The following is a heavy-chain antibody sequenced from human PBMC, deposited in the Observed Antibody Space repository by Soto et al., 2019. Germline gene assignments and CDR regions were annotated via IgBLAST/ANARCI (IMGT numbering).Heavy chain of an antibody. CDR2: IKEDGSDK. V-gene: IGHV3-7*01. CDR3: ARFTRVSSRDY. J-gene: IGHJ4*02. Sequence: EVQLVESGGDLVQPGGSLRLSCVASGFTFNTDWMSWVRQAPGKGLEWVANIKEDGSDKYYVDSVKGRFTISRDNAKNLLSLQMNILVAGYTAMYYCARFTRVSSRDYWGQGTLVTVSS. D-gene: IGHD6-13*01. CDR1: GFTFNTDW.